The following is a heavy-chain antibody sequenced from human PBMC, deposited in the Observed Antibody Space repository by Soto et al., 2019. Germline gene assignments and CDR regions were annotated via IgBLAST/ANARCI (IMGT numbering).Heavy chain of an antibody. Sequence: QVQLQESGPGLVKPSQTLSLTCTVSGGSISSGGYYWSWIRQHPGKGLEWIGYIYYSGSTYYNPXLKSRVTISVXXSXNQXSLKLSSVTAADTAVYYCARVGIAARLAYYYGMDVWGQGTTVTVSS. CDR2: IYYSGST. J-gene: IGHJ6*02. D-gene: IGHD6-6*01. CDR1: GGSISSGGYY. V-gene: IGHV4-31*03. CDR3: ARVGIAARLAYYYGMDV.